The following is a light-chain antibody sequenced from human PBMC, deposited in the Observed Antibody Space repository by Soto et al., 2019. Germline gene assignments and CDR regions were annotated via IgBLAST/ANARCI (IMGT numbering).Light chain of an antibody. J-gene: IGLJ2*01. Sequence: QSVLTQPPSASAAPGQTVTISCSGSHSNIGNNFVSWYQHLPGTAPKLLIYDNNKRPSGIPDRFSGSKSGTSATLGITGLQTGDEAEYYCGTWDYSLTAVVFGGGTQLTVL. CDR1: HSNIGNNF. V-gene: IGLV1-51*01. CDR2: DNN. CDR3: GTWDYSLTAVV.